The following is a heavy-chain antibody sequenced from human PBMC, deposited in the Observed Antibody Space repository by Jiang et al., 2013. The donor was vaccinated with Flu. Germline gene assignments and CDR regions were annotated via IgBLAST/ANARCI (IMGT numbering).Heavy chain of an antibody. CDR3: TRDLVRDIILIPATYFDY. Sequence: SCTASGFSFGELCCELAPPGLQGRGVEWVGFIRNKLYRGTTDYATSVKGRFTISRDDSKSIAYLQMSSLKTEDTAVYYCTRDLVRDIILIPATYFDYWGQGALVTVSS. D-gene: IGHD2-2*01. CDR1: GFSFGELC. V-gene: IGHV3-49*03. J-gene: IGHJ4*02. CDR2: IRNKLYRGTT.